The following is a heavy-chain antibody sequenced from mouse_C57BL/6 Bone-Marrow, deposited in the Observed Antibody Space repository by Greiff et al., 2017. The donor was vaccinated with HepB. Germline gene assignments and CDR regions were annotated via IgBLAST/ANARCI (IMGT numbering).Heavy chain of an antibody. Sequence: QVQLQQPGAELVKPGASVKLSCKASGYTFTSYWMQWVKQRPGQGLEWIGEIDPSDSYTNYNQKFKGKATLTVDTSSSTTYMQLSSLTSEDSAVYYTARAPLLYYRNTYYALDSTGQGDPVTVS. CDR2: IDPSDSYT. D-gene: IGHD2-5*01. CDR1: GYTFTSYW. CDR3: ARAPLLYYRNTYYALDS. J-gene: IGHJ4*01. V-gene: IGHV1-50*01.